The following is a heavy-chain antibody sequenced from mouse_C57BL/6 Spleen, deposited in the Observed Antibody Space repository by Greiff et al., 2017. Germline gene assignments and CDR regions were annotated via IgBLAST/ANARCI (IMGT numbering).Heavy chain of an antibody. V-gene: IGHV1-59*01. CDR2: IDPSDSYT. J-gene: IGHJ2*01. D-gene: IGHD1-1*01. CDR1: GYTFTSYW. Sequence: VQLQQPGAELVRPGTSVKLSCKASGYTFTSYWMHWVKQRPGQGLEWIGVIDPSDSYTNYNQKFKGKATLTVDTSSSTAYMQLSSLTSEDSAVYYCARRDYGSSYDFDYWGQGTTLTVSS. CDR3: ARRDYGSSYDFDY.